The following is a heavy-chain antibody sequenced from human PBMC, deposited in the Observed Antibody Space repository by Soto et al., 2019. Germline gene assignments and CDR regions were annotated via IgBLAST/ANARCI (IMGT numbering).Heavy chain of an antibody. J-gene: IGHJ4*02. CDR1: GYSFTSYW. CDR3: ARHGGIQYSAYYFDY. Sequence: GESLKISCKGSGYSFTSYWISWVRQMPGKGLEWMGRIDPSDSYTNYSPSFQGHVTISADKSISTAYLQWSSLKASDTAMYYCARHGGIQYSAYYFDYWGQGTRVTVS. D-gene: IGHD4-4*01. V-gene: IGHV5-10-1*01. CDR2: IDPSDSYT.